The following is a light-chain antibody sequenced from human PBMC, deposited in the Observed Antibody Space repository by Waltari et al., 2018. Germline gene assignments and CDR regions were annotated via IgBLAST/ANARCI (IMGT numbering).Light chain of an antibody. CDR1: NSDVGAYNY. CDR2: EVS. Sequence: QSALTQPASVSGSPGQSITISCTGTNSDVGAYNYVSWYQQHPGKVPKLMIYEVSNRPSGCSNRFSRSKSGNTASLTISGLQAEDEGDYYCSSYSGTSTWVFVGGTKLTVL. J-gene: IGLJ3*02. V-gene: IGLV2-14*01. CDR3: SSYSGTSTWV.